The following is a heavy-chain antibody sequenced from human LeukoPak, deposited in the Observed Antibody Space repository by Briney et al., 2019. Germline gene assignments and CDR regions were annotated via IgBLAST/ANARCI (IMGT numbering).Heavy chain of an antibody. CDR3: VGFPDCY. D-gene: IGHD2-15*01. CDR1: GASISSSSYY. CDR2: IYYSGST. Sequence: SETLSLTCTVSGASISSSSYYWGWIRQPPGKGLEWIGSIYYSGSTYYNPSLKSRVTISVDTSKNQFSLRLSSVTAADTAVYYCVGFPDCYWGQGTLVTVSS. V-gene: IGHV4-39*01. J-gene: IGHJ4*02.